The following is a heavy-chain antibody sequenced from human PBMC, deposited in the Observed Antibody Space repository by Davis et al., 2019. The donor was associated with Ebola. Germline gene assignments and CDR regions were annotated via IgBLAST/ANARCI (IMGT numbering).Heavy chain of an antibody. Sequence: ASVTVSCKASGYTFTSYGISWVRQAPGPGLEWMVWISAYHGNTAYAQILQGRVTMTTNTSTGTAYMELRSLRSDDTAVYFCARTSIVGTTTTASDIWGQGTMVTVSS. CDR3: ARTSIVGTTTTASDI. J-gene: IGHJ3*02. CDR2: ISAYHGNT. V-gene: IGHV1-18*04. CDR1: GYTFTSYG. D-gene: IGHD1-26*01.